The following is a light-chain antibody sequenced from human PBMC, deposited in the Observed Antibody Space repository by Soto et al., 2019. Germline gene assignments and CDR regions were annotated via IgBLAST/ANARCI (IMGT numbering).Light chain of an antibody. Sequence: QSALTQPASVSGSPGQSIAISCTGTSSDVGSYNYVSWYQQHPGKAPKLMIYDVSNRPSRVSERFSGSKSGNPASLTISGLQAEDESDYYCTSYISSSTYVFGAGTKLTVL. CDR2: DVS. J-gene: IGLJ1*01. CDR1: SSDVGSYNY. CDR3: TSYISSSTYV. V-gene: IGLV2-14*03.